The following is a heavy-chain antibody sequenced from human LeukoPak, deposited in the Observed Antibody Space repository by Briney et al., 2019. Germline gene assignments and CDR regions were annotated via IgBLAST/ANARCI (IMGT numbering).Heavy chain of an antibody. D-gene: IGHD2/OR15-2a*01. V-gene: IGHV4-38-2*02. CDR3: ARGRTRTIVRGPIYDY. CDR2: IYHSGST. CDR1: GYSISSGYY. J-gene: IGHJ4*02. Sequence: SETLSLTCTVSGYSISSGYYWGWIRQPPGKGLEWIGSIYHSGSTYYNPSLKSRVTISVDTSKNQFSLKLSSVTAADTAVYYCARGRTRTIVRGPIYDYWGQGTLVTVSS.